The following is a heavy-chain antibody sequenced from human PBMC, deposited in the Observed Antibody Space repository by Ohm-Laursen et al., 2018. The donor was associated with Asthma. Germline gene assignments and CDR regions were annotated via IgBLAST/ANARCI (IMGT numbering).Heavy chain of an antibody. J-gene: IGHJ6*02. Sequence: SLRLSCAASGYTFSRYSIHWVRQAPGKGPEWVAHIKEDGSEESYLASVKGRFTISRDNAKNSLSLQMNSLRAEDTAVYYCARFGRDYRSHGMDVWGQGTTVTVSS. CDR2: IKEDGSEE. CDR3: ARFGRDYRSHGMDV. CDR1: GYTFSRYS. V-gene: IGHV3-7*05. D-gene: IGHD4-11*01.